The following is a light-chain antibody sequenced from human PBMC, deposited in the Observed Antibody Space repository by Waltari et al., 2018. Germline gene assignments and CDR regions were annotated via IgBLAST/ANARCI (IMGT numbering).Light chain of an antibody. J-gene: IGKJ5*01. CDR3: QQLNSYLT. V-gene: IGKV1-9*01. CDR2: AAS. CDR1: QGISSY. Sequence: IQSTQSPSSLSASVGDRVNITCRASQGISSYLACYQQKPGKAPNLLIYAASTLQSGVPSRFSGSGSGTDVTLTISSLQPEDFATYYCQQLNSYLTFGQGTRL.